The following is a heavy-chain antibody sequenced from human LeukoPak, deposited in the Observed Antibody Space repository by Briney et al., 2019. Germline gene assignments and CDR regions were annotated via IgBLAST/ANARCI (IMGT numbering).Heavy chain of an antibody. J-gene: IGHJ6*03. D-gene: IGHD6-13*01. Sequence: PGGSLRLSCAASGFTFTTYWMSWVRQAPGKGLEWVANIKQDGTEKYYVDSVKGRFTISRDNAKNSLYLQMNSLRAEDTAVYYCARDQKAIAAAGTDYYYYYYMDVWGKGTTVTVSS. CDR1: GFTFTTYW. CDR3: ARDQKAIAAAGTDYYYYYYMDV. V-gene: IGHV3-7*01. CDR2: IKQDGTEK.